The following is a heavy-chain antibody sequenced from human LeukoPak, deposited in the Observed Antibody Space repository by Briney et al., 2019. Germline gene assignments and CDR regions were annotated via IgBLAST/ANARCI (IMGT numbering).Heavy chain of an antibody. D-gene: IGHD5-18*01. J-gene: IGHJ6*02. CDR3: ARGPIQQWLCYGMDV. CDR1: GFTFGDHA. CDR2: IRSKTYGGTT. Sequence: RSLRLSCTASGFTFGDHAMSWVRQAPGKGLEWVGFIRSKTYGGTTEYGASVKGRFTISRDDSKSIAYLQMNSLKTEDTAVYYCARGPIQQWLCYGMDVWGQGTTVTVSS. V-gene: IGHV3-49*04.